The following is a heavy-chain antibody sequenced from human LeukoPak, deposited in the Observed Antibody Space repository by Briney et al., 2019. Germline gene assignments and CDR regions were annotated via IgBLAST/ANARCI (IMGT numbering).Heavy chain of an antibody. Sequence: PGRSLRLSCAASGFTFSSYGMPWVRQAPGKGLEWVAVISYDGSNKYYADSVKGRFTISRDNSKNTLYLQMNSLRAEDTAVYCCAKDWDSGSYYFDYWGQGTLVTVSS. CDR3: AKDWDSGSYYFDY. J-gene: IGHJ4*02. CDR2: ISYDGSNK. V-gene: IGHV3-30*18. CDR1: GFTFSSYG. D-gene: IGHD1-26*01.